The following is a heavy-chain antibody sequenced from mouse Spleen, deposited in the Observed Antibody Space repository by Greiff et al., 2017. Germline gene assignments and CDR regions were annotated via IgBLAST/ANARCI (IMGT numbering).Heavy chain of an antibody. CDR2: IWSGGST. D-gene: IGHD1-2*01. J-gene: IGHJ4*01. Sequence: VQLQQSGPGLVQPSQSLSITCTVSGFSLTSYGVHWVRQSPGKGLEWLGVIWSGGSTDYNAAFISRLSISKDNSKSQVFFKMNSLQADDTAIYYRARGDYGYLYYYAMDYWGQGTSVTVSS. CDR1: GFSLTSYG. CDR3: ARGDYGYLYYYAMDY. V-gene: IGHV2-2*01.